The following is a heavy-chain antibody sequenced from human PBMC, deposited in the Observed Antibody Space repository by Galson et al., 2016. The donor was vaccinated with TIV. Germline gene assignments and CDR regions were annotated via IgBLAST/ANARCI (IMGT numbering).Heavy chain of an antibody. CDR2: IIPIFGTA. CDR1: GGTFSSYA. CDR3: ARSEYSYGKYYYYYYMDV. Sequence: SVKVSCKASGGTFSSYAISWVRQAPRQGLEWMGGIIPIFGTANYAQKFQGRVTITADESTSTAYMELSSLGSEDTAVFYCARSEYSYGKYYYYYYMDVWGKGTTVIVSS. V-gene: IGHV1-69*13. J-gene: IGHJ6*03. D-gene: IGHD5-18*01.